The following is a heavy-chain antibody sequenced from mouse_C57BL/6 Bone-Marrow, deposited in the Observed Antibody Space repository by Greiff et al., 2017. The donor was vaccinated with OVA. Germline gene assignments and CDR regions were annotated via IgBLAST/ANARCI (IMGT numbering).Heavy chain of an antibody. CDR1: GYSFTDYN. J-gene: IGHJ2*01. Sequence: VQLQQSGPELVKPGASVKISCKASGYSFTDYNMNWVKQSNGKSLEWIGVINPNYGTTSYNQKFKGKATLTVDQSSNTAYMQLNSLTSEDSAVYYCARWGSGSSPHYFDYWGQGTTLTVSS. D-gene: IGHD1-1*01. CDR3: ARWGSGSSPHYFDY. CDR2: INPNYGTT. V-gene: IGHV1-39*01.